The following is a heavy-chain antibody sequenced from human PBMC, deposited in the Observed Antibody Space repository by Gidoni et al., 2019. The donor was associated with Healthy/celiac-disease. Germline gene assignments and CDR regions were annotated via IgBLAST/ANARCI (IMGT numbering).Heavy chain of an antibody. D-gene: IGHD5-12*01. CDR2: RWYDGSNK. Sequence: QVQLVESGGGVVQPGRSLRLSCAASGFTLSRYGMPWVRQAPGNGLEWVAVRWYDGSNKYYADSVKGRFTISRDNSKNTLYLQMNSLRAEDTAVYYCARGGRGYSGYGYFDYWGQGTLVTVSS. V-gene: IGHV3-33*01. J-gene: IGHJ4*02. CDR3: ARGGRGYSGYGYFDY. CDR1: GFTLSRYG.